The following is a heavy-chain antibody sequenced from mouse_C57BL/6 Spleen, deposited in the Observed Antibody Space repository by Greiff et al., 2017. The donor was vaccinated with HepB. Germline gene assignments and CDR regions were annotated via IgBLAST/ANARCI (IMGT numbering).Heavy chain of an antibody. CDR1: GYTFTGYW. D-gene: IGHD3-2*02. CDR3: ARGGAQATGGSWFAY. CDR2: ILPGSGST. J-gene: IGHJ3*01. Sequence: QVQLQQSGAELMKPGASVKLSCKATGYTFTGYWIEWVKQRPGHGLEWIGEILPGSGSTNYNEKFKGKATFTADTSSNTAYMQLSRLTTEDSAIYYCARGGAQATGGSWFAYWGQGTLVTVSA. V-gene: IGHV1-9*01.